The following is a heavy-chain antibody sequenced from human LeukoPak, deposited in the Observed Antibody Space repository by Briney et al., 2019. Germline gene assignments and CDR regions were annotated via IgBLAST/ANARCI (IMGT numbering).Heavy chain of an antibody. CDR1: GGSISSGGYY. V-gene: IGHV4-30-2*01. CDR3: ARGRDTYMDV. J-gene: IGHJ6*03. CDR2: IYHSGST. Sequence: PSETLSLTCTVSGGSISSGGYYWSWIRQPPGKGLEWIGYIYHSGSTYYSPSLKSRVTMSVDRSKNQVSLRLSSVTVADTAVYYCARGRDTYMDVWGRGTTVTVSS.